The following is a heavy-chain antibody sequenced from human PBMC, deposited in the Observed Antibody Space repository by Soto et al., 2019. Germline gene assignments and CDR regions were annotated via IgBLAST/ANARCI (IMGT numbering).Heavy chain of an antibody. CDR3: ARDLGLMVRGVHFDY. CDR1: GFTFSSYA. Sequence: QVQLVESGGGVVQPGRSLRLSCAASGFTFSSYAMHWVRQAPGRGLEWVAVISYDGSNKYYADSVKGRFTISRDNSKNPLYLQMNSLRAEDTAVYYCARDLGLMVRGVHFDYWGQGTLVTVSS. D-gene: IGHD3-10*01. CDR2: ISYDGSNK. J-gene: IGHJ4*02. V-gene: IGHV3-30-3*01.